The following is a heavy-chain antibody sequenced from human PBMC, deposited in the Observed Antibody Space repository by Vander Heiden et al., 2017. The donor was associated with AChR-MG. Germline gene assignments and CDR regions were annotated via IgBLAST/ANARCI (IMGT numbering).Heavy chain of an antibody. J-gene: IGHJ4*02. CDR3: ARDYINYFDY. CDR1: GFTFSSYE. V-gene: IGHV3-48*03. CDR2: INSIGTTI. Sequence: EVQLVESGGGLVQPGGSLRLSCAASGFTFSSYEMNWVRQAPGKGLEWVSYINSIGTTIYYADSVKGRFTISRDNAKNSLYLQMNSLRAEDTAVYYCARDYINYFDYWGQGTLVTVSS. D-gene: IGHD4-4*01.